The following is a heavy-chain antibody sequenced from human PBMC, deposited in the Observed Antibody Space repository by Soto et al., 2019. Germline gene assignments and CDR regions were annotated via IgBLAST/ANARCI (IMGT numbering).Heavy chain of an antibody. CDR2: IWYDGSNK. V-gene: IGHV3-33*01. D-gene: IGHD2-2*02. Sequence: QVQLVESGGGVVQPGRSLRLSCAASGFTFSSYGMHWVRQAPGKGPEWVAVIWYDGSNKYYADSVKGRFTISRDNSKNTLYLQMNSLRAEDTAVYYCARGLYISTRDYWGQGTLVTVSS. CDR3: ARGLYISTRDY. CDR1: GFTFSSYG. J-gene: IGHJ4*02.